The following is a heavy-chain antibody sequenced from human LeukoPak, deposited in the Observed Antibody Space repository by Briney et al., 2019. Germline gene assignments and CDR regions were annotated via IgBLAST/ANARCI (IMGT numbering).Heavy chain of an antibody. CDR3: AMNFDWLPSRVDY. V-gene: IGHV3-7*01. CDR2: IKQDGSEK. CDR1: GFTFSDFY. D-gene: IGHD3-9*01. Sequence: GGSLRLSCAASGFTFSDFYMSWIRQAPGKGLEWVANIKQDGSEKYYVDSVKGRFTISRDNAKNSLYLQMNSLRAEDTAVYYCAMNFDWLPSRVDYWGQGTLVTVSS. J-gene: IGHJ4*02.